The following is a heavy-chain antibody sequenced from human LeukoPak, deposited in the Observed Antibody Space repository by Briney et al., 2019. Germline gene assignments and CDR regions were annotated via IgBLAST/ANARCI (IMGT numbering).Heavy chain of an antibody. J-gene: IGHJ4*02. D-gene: IGHD4-17*01. Sequence: LSGGSLRLSCAASGFTFSNYAMSWVRQAPGKGLEWVSPISGSGGSTYYADSVKGRFSISRDSSKNTVNLQMNSLRAEDTAVYYCARGTTVTSFFDYWGQGTLVTVSS. CDR1: GFTFSNYA. CDR3: ARGTTVTSFFDY. V-gene: IGHV3-23*01. CDR2: ISGSGGST.